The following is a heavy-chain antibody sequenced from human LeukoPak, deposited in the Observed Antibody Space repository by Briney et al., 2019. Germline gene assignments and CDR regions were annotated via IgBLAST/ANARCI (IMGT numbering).Heavy chain of an antibody. CDR2: ISAYNGNT. V-gene: IGHV1-18*01. Sequence: ASAKVSRKASGYTFTSYGISWVRQAPGQGLEWMGWISAYNGNTNYAQKLQGRVTMTTDTSTSTAYMELRSLRSDDTAVYYCARIGPPWSMVQGVLNWFDPWGQGTLVTVS. D-gene: IGHD3-10*01. J-gene: IGHJ5*02. CDR1: GYTFTSYG. CDR3: ARIGPPWSMVQGVLNWFDP.